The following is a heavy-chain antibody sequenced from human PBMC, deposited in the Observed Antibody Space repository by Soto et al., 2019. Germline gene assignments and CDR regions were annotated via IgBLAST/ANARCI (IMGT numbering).Heavy chain of an antibody. CDR3: GKEDYSSSSGIDY. Sequence: EVQLVESGGGLVQPGRSLRLSCAASGFIFDDYAMHWVRQAPGKGLEWVSGIIWNSGTIGYADSVKGRFVISRDNAKNSLYLQMNSLRPEDTALYYCGKEDYSSSSGIDYWGQGTLVTVSS. D-gene: IGHD6-6*01. V-gene: IGHV3-9*01. CDR1: GFIFDDYA. J-gene: IGHJ4*02. CDR2: IIWNSGTI.